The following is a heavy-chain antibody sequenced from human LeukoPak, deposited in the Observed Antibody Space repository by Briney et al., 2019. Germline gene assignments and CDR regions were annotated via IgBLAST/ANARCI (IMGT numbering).Heavy chain of an antibody. CDR3: ARSPTSWYFDY. CDR1: GFTFSSYG. J-gene: IGHJ4*02. CDR2: IRYHGSDK. D-gene: IGHD2-2*01. Sequence: GGSLRLSCAASGFTFSSYGMSWVRQAPGKGLEWVAFIRYHGSDKFYADSVKGRFTISRDNSKNTLYLQMNSLRPEDTSVYYCARSPTSWYFDYWGQGTLVTVSS. V-gene: IGHV3-30*02.